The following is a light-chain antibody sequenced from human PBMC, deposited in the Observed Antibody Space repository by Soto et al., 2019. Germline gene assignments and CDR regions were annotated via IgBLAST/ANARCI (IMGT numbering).Light chain of an antibody. CDR1: QSITTN. V-gene: IGKV3-15*01. CDR2: GAS. J-gene: IGKJ1*01. CDR3: QQYNDWPPKRT. Sequence: EVVMTQSPVTLSGSPVERATLSCRASQSITTNLAWYQQKPGQAPRLLIYGASTRATGVPDRFSGSGSGTQFTLTINSLQSEDFAVYYCQQYNDWPPKRTFGQGTRV.